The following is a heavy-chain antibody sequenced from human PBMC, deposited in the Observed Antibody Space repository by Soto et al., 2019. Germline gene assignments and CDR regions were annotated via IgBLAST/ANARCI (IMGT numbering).Heavy chain of an antibody. Sequence: GGSLRLSCAASGFTFSMYWMHWVRQVPGKGPEWVSRINDDGISTNYADSVKGRFTISKDNAKNSLYLKMNSLRPEDTAVYYCAKGPYDSSGYYTAPDYWGQGTLVTVYS. CDR2: INDDGIST. V-gene: IGHV3-74*01. CDR3: AKGPYDSSGYYTAPDY. CDR1: GFTFSMYW. D-gene: IGHD3-22*01. J-gene: IGHJ4*02.